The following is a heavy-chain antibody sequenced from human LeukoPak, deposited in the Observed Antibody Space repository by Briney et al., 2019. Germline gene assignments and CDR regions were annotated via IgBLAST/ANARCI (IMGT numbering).Heavy chain of an antibody. D-gene: IGHD1-26*01. J-gene: IGHJ3*02. V-gene: IGHV1-69*13. CDR2: IIPIFGTA. CDR3: ARGEVGAQEPGGLEAFDI. CDR1: GGTFSSYA. Sequence: GASVKVSGKASGGTFSSYAISWVRQAPGQGLEWMGGIIPIFGTANYAQKFQGRVTITADESTSTAYMELSSLRSDDTAVYYCARGEVGAQEPGGLEAFDIWGQGTMVTVSS.